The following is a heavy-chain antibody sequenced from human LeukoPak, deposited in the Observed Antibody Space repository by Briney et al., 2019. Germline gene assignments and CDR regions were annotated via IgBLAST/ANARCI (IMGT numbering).Heavy chain of an antibody. CDR3: ARGQTVSGAKYYFDF. J-gene: IGHJ4*02. CDR1: GFTFRDYG. CDR2: IRSRIYGGAP. D-gene: IGHD3-10*01. V-gene: IGHV3-49*04. Sequence: GGSLRLSCLTSGFTFRDYGLGWVRQAPGMGLEWVSFIRSRIYGGAPEYAASVRCRFSVSRDDSESIAYLQMNNLNSEDTAVYYCARGQTVSGAKYYFDFWSPGTLVTVSS.